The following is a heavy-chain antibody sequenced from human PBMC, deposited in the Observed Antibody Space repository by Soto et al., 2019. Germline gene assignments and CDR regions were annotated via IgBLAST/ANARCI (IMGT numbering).Heavy chain of an antibody. D-gene: IGHD7-27*01. CDR2: LYWDDDK. V-gene: IGHV2-5*02. Sequence: QITLKESGPTLVKPTQTLTLTCTFSGFSLSTTGVGVGWIRQPPGKALECLALLYWDDDKRYSPSLTNRLTITKDTSKNQVVLTMTNMHPVDTGTYFCAYRPSLDWGHFDSWGQGTLVTVSS. J-gene: IGHJ4*02. CDR1: GFSLSTTGVG. CDR3: AYRPSLDWGHFDS.